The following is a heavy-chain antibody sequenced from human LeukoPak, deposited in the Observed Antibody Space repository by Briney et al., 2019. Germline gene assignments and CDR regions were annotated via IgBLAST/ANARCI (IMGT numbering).Heavy chain of an antibody. J-gene: IGHJ4*02. Sequence: KTSETLSLTCTVSGGSISSSSYYWGWIRQPPGKGLEWIGSIYYSGSTYYNPSLKSRVTISVDTSKNQFSLKLSSVTAADTAVYYCARARVFDWLLLAPNLIDYWGQGTLVTVSS. V-gene: IGHV4-39*01. CDR3: ARARVFDWLLLAPNLIDY. D-gene: IGHD3-9*01. CDR1: GGSISSSSYY. CDR2: IYYSGST.